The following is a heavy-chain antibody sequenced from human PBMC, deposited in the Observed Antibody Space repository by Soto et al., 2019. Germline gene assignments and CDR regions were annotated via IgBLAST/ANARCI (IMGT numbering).Heavy chain of an antibody. V-gene: IGHV1-18*01. J-gene: IGHJ6*02. CDR3: ARTRQYSAWLLSRDYYYGMDV. CDR2: ISAYNGNT. D-gene: IGHD3-9*01. CDR1: CYTSTSYG. Sequence: ASVKVSCTASCYTSTSYGISWVRQSPEQGREWMGWISAYNGNTNYAQKLQGRVTMTTDTSTSTAYMELRSLRSDDTAVYYRARTRQYSAWLLSRDYYYGMDVWGQGTTVPVSS.